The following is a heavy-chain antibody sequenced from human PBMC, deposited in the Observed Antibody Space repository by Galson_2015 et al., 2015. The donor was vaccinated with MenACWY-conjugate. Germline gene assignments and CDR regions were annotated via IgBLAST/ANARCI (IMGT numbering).Heavy chain of an antibody. Sequence: SLRLSCAPSGFTFSTYWMHWVRQAPGKGLEWVSRIDPDGSTTDYAESMKGRFTISRDNAKNTLFLQIHSPRVEDTAVYCCATAGSYRFDYWGQGALVTVSS. D-gene: IGHD1-26*01. V-gene: IGHV3-74*01. CDR3: ATAGSYRFDY. CDR1: GFTFSTYW. CDR2: IDPDGSTT. J-gene: IGHJ4*02.